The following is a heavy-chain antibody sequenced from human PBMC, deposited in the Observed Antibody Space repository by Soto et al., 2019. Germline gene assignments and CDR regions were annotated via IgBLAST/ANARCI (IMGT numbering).Heavy chain of an antibody. CDR2: IYYSGST. CDR3: AREASSWLLEDYYYMDV. CDR1: GGSISSYY. V-gene: IGHV4-59*12. Sequence: SETLSLTCTVSGGSISSYYWSWIRQPPGKGLEWIGYIYYSGSTNYNPSLKSRVTISVDMSKNSLYLQMNSLRAEDTAVYYCAREASSWLLEDYYYMDVWGKGTTVTVSS. J-gene: IGHJ6*03. D-gene: IGHD3-22*01.